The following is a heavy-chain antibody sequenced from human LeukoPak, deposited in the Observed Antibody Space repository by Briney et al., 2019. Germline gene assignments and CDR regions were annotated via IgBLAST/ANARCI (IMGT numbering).Heavy chain of an antibody. CDR1: GYSFTSYW. CDR3: ARMTTYYYDSSGYPYYFDY. V-gene: IGHV5-51*01. CDR2: IYPGDSDT. D-gene: IGHD3-22*01. J-gene: IGHJ4*02. Sequence: GESLKISCKGSGYSFTSYWIGWVRQMPGKGLEWMGIIYPGDSDTRYSPSFQGQVTISADKSISTAYLQWSSLKASDTAMHYCARMTTYYYDSSGYPYYFDYWGQGTLVTVSS.